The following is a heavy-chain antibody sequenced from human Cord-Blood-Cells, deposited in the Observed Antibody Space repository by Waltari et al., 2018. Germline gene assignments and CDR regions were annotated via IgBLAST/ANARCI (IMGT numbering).Heavy chain of an antibody. D-gene: IGHD4-17*01. V-gene: IGHV3-53*01. Sequence: EVQLVAPGGGLIQPGGSLRLSCAASGFTVSGNYMSWDRQAPGKGLEWVSVIYSGGSTYYADSRKCRSTISRDNSKNTLYLQMNSLRAEATAVYYCARKDYGGNGGWGQGTLVTVSS. J-gene: IGHJ4*02. CDR1: GFTVSGNY. CDR3: ARKDYGGNGG. CDR2: IYSGGST.